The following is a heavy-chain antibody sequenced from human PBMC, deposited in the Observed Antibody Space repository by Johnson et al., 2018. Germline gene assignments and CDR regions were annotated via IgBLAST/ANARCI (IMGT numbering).Heavy chain of an antibody. CDR1: GLSFSSIW. V-gene: IGHV3-74*01. D-gene: IGHD5-24*01. CDR2: ISIDGSST. J-gene: IGHJ1*01. CDR3: AYRMAALGQKYFQD. Sequence: VQLQESGGGLVQPGGSLRLSCAASGLSFSSIWLFWVRQVPGKGLVWVSGISIDGSSTYSADSVKGRFTISRDSSKNTLYLQLNSLRGDDSAVYYCAYRMAALGQKYFQDWGQGALVIVSS.